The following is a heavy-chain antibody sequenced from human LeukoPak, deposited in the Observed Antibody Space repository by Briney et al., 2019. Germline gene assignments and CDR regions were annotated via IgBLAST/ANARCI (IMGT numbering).Heavy chain of an antibody. J-gene: IGHJ6*03. CDR2: INPNSGDT. D-gene: IGHD6-6*01. CDR3: ARGDLVRHYYYMDV. CDR1: GYTFTSYA. V-gene: IGHV1-2*02. Sequence: GASVKVSCKASGYTFTSYAMNWVRQAPGQGLEWIGWINPNSGDTNYAQKFQGRVTMTRDTSISTAYMELSGLRSDDTAVYYCARGDLVRHYYYMDVWGKGTTVTVSS.